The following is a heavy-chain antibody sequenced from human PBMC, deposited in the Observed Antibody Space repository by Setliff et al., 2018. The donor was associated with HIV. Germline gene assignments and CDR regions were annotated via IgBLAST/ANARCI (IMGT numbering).Heavy chain of an antibody. CDR2: IIPILGVA. CDR1: GGTFSSYA. D-gene: IGHD3-3*01. Sequence: GASVKVSCKPSGGTFSSYAITWVRQAPGQGLEWMGGIIPILGVANYAQKFQGRVTITADKSTTTAYMELSSLRSEDTAVYYCARDIPHDYTFWSVSTRFDPWGQGTLVPVSS. J-gene: IGHJ5*02. CDR3: ARDIPHDYTFWSVSTRFDP. V-gene: IGHV1-69*10.